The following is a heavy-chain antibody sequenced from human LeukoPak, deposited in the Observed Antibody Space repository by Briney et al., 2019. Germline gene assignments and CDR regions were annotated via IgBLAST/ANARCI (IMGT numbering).Heavy chain of an antibody. Sequence: GGSLRLSCAASGFTFSSYSMNWVRQAPGKGLEWVSYISSSSSTIYYADSVKGRFTISRDDAKNSLYLQMNSLRDKDTAVYYCARSSTALDAFDIWGQGTMVTVSS. D-gene: IGHD6-19*01. J-gene: IGHJ3*02. CDR3: ARSSTALDAFDI. V-gene: IGHV3-48*02. CDR2: ISSSSSTI. CDR1: GFTFSSYS.